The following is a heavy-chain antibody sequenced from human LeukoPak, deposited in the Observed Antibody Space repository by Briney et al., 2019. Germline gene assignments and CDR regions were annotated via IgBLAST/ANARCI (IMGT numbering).Heavy chain of an antibody. CDR2: IYPSDSDT. V-gene: IGHV5-51*01. Sequence: GESLKISCKGSGYSFTSYWVGWVRQMPGKGLEWMGIIYPSDSDTRYSPSFQGQFTISADKSINTAYLQWSSLKASDTAVYYCARRNYDSHDAFDIWGQGTMVTVSS. D-gene: IGHD3-22*01. CDR3: ARRNYDSHDAFDI. J-gene: IGHJ3*02. CDR1: GYSFTSYW.